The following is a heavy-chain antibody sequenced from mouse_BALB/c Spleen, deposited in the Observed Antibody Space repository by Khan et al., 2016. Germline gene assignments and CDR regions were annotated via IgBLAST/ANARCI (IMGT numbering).Heavy chain of an antibody. D-gene: IGHD2-3*01. CDR3: ARRDDGGGAMDY. J-gene: IGHJ4*01. CDR1: GFSLTSYG. V-gene: IGHV2-6*02. Sequence: QVQLKESGPGLVAPSQSLSITCTVSGFSLTSYGVHWVRQPPGKGLEWLVVIWSDGSTTYNSALKSRLSISKDNSKSQDFLKMNSLQTDDTAMYYCARRDDGGGAMDYWGQGTSVTVSS. CDR2: IWSDGST.